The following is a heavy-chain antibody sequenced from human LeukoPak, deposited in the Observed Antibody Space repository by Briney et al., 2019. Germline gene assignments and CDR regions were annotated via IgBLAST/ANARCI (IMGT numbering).Heavy chain of an antibody. CDR2: IYPGDSDT. V-gene: IGHV5-51*01. CDR3: ARPGFSSGVADY. J-gene: IGHJ4*02. CDR1: GYIFTSYW. Sequence: GESLKISCKGSGYIFTSYWIGWVRQMPGKGLEWMGIIYPGDSDTKCSPPFQGQVTISADKSNSTAYLEWSSLKASDTAMYYCARPGFSSGVADYWGQGTLVTVSS. D-gene: IGHD6-19*01.